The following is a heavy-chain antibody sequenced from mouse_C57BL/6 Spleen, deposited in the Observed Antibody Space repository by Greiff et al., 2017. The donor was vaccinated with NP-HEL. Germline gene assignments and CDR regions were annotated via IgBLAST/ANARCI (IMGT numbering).Heavy chain of an antibody. Sequence: QVQLKQPGAELVKPGASVKMSCKASGYTFTSYWITWVKQRPGQGLEWIGDIYPGSGSTNYNEKFKSKATLTVDTSSSTAYMQLSSLTSEDSAVYYCARSDYDYDGSPYFDYWGQGTTLTVSS. V-gene: IGHV1-55*01. CDR1: GYTFTSYW. D-gene: IGHD2-4*01. J-gene: IGHJ2*01. CDR2: IYPGSGST. CDR3: ARSDYDYDGSPYFDY.